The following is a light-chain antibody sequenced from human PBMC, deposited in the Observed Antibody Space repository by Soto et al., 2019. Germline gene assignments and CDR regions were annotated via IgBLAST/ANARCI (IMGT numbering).Light chain of an antibody. CDR2: GAS. J-gene: IGKJ4*01. V-gene: IGKV3-20*01. Sequence: EVVLTQSPGTLSLSPGARVTLSCRASQFVSSTYLAWYQQRPGQAPRLLIYGASSRATGIPDRFSGGGSETDVTLTISMLESEDYAVYYCEQYGISPFTFGGGTKVDI. CDR3: EQYGISPFT. CDR1: QFVSSTY.